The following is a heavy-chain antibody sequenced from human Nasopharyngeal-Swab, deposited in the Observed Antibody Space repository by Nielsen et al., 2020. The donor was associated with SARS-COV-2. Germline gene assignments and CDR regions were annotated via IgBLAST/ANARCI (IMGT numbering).Heavy chain of an antibody. V-gene: IGHV3-30*19. J-gene: IGHJ6*02. CDR1: GFTFSSYG. Sequence: GGSLRLSCAASGFTFSSYGMHWVRQAPGKGLEWVAVISYDGSNKYYADSVKGRFTISRDNSKNTLYLQMNSLRAEDTAVYYCARVPILWFGELYGMDVWGQGTTVTVSS. CDR2: ISYDGSNK. CDR3: ARVPILWFGELYGMDV. D-gene: IGHD3-10*01.